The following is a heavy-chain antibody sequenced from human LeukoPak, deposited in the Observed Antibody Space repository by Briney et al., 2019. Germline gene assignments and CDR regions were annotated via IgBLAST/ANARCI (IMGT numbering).Heavy chain of an antibody. CDR2: ISGSGGST. CDR1: GFTFSSYA. V-gene: IGHV3-23*01. CDR3: AKADYYDSSGYFYPFDY. Sequence: AGGSLRLSCVASGFTFSSYAMSWVRQAPGKGLEWVSAISGSGGSTYYADSVKGRFTISRDNSKNTLYLQMNSLRAEDTAVYYCAKADYYDSSGYFYPFDYWGQGTLVTVSS. D-gene: IGHD3-22*01. J-gene: IGHJ4*02.